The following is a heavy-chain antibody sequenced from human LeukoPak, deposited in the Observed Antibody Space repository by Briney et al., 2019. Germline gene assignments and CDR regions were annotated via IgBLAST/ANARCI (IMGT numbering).Heavy chain of an antibody. Sequence: GGSLRLSCVASGFSFNNYAMNWVRQAPGKGLEWVSSISSSSSYIYYADSVKGRFTISRDNAKNSLYLQMNSLRAEDTAVYFCSRGSATGASRFDYWGQGTLVTVSS. CDR1: GFSFNNYA. CDR3: SRGSATGASRFDY. CDR2: ISSSSSYI. V-gene: IGHV3-21*01. D-gene: IGHD6-13*01. J-gene: IGHJ4*02.